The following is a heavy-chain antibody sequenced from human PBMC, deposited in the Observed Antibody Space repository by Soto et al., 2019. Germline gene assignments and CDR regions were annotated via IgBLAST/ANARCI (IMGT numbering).Heavy chain of an antibody. J-gene: IGHJ6*02. V-gene: IGHV3-30-3*01. D-gene: IGHD3-10*01. CDR1: GFTFSTYA. Sequence: PGGSLRLSCAASGFTFSTYAMHWVRQAPGKGLEWVAVISYDGSNKYYADSVKGRFTISRDNSKNTLYLQMNSLRAEDTAVYYCARDQITMVRGVIPNYYYYYGMDVWGQGTTVTVSS. CDR2: ISYDGSNK. CDR3: ARDQITMVRGVIPNYYYYYGMDV.